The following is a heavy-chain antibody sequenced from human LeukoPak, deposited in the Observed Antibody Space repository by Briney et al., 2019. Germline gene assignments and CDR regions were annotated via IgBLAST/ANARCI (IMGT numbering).Heavy chain of an antibody. Sequence: GGSLRLSCAVSRFTFSNYAMHWVRQAPGKGLEWVAVISYDGSNKYYADSVKGRFTISRDNSKNTLYLQMNSLRAEDTAVYYCARDYYYHSSGYSVWYFDHWGQGTLVTVSS. CDR2: ISYDGSNK. D-gene: IGHD3-22*01. CDR1: RFTFSNYA. V-gene: IGHV3-30-3*01. J-gene: IGHJ4*02. CDR3: ARDYYYHSSGYSVWYFDH.